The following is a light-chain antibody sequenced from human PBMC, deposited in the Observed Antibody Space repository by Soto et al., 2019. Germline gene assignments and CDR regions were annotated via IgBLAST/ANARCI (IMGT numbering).Light chain of an antibody. V-gene: IGLV2-14*01. CDR2: EVS. CDR1: SSDVGGYNY. J-gene: IGLJ2*01. CDR3: QVWDTTNPVI. Sequence: QSALTQPASVSGSPGQSITISCTGTSSDVGGYNYVSWYQQHPGKAPKVMIYEVSNRPSGVSNRFSGSKSGNTASLTTSRVEAGDEADYYCQVWDTTNPVIFGGGTKLTVL.